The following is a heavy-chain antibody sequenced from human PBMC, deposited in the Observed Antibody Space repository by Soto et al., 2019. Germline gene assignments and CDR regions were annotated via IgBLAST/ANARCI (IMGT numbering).Heavy chain of an antibody. J-gene: IGHJ4*02. CDR3: VRDLPRGIRGLPLDY. D-gene: IGHD3-10*01. CDR1: GGTFSSYR. Sequence: ASVKVSCKASGGTFSSYRINWVRQAPGQGLEWVGWIVPIYRTADYAQKFQGRVTITADESARTSYMELRSLKSQDTAVYYCVRDLPRGIRGLPLDYWGQGTMVTVSS. V-gene: IGHV1-69*13. CDR2: IVPIYRTA.